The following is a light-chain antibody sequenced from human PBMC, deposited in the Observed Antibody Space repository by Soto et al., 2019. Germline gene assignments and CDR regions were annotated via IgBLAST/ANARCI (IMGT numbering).Light chain of an antibody. V-gene: IGKV3-20*01. Sequence: EIVLAQSPGTLSLSPGARATLSCRASQSVTNSFLAWYQQKPGQAPRLXSYGASRRATGIPDRFTGSGSGTEFTLTISRLEPEDFEVYYCQQYVSSPWAFGQGTKVDIK. CDR2: GAS. CDR1: QSVTNSF. J-gene: IGKJ1*01. CDR3: QQYVSSPWA.